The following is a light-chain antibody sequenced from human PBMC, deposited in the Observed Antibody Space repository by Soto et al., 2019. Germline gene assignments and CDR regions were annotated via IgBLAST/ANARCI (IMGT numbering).Light chain of an antibody. Sequence: QSVLTQPASVSGSPGQSITISCTGTNSDVGGYNYVSWYQQHPGKAPELMIYEVSHRPSGVSNRFSGSKSDYTASLTISGLQAEDEADYYCSSYTSISTLYVFGTGTKVTVL. CDR2: EVS. CDR1: NSDVGGYNY. CDR3: SSYTSISTLYV. V-gene: IGLV2-14*01. J-gene: IGLJ1*01.